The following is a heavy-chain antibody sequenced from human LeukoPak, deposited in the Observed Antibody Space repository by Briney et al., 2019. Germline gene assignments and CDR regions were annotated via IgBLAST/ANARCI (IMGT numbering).Heavy chain of an antibody. J-gene: IGHJ5*02. CDR2: IYYNGYT. D-gene: IGHD3-10*01. CDR3: ARQGGDTMVRGIVRDWFDP. Sequence: SETLSLTCTVSGDSISSSIYYWGWIRQPPGKGLEWIGCIYYNGYTYYTSSLKSRVTIFVDTSKNQFSLKLISVTAADTAVYYCARQGGDTMVRGIVRDWFDPWGQGTPVTVSS. CDR1: GDSISSSIYY. V-gene: IGHV4-39*01.